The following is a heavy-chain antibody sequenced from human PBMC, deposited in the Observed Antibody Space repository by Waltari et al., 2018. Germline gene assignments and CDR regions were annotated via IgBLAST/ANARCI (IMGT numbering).Heavy chain of an antibody. CDR2: ISYDGSNK. CDR3: AKGEDVVAAVMDY. Sequence: QVQLVESGGGVVQPGRSLRLSCAASGSTFSSYGLHWVRRAPGKGLEWVAVISYDGSNKYYADSVKGRFTISRDNSKNTLYLQMNSLRAEDTAVYYCAKGEDVVAAVMDYWGQGTLVTVSS. J-gene: IGHJ4*02. D-gene: IGHD2-21*02. CDR1: GSTFSSYG. V-gene: IGHV3-30*18.